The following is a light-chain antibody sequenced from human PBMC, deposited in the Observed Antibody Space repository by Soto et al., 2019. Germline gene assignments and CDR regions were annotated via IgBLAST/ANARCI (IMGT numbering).Light chain of an antibody. CDR1: SSNIGAGYD. J-gene: IGLJ1*01. CDR3: QSYDSSLSVYV. Sequence: VLTQPPSVSGAPGQRVTISCTGSSSNIGAGYDVHWYQQLPGTAPKLLIYGNSNRPSGVPDRFSGSKSGTSASLAITGLQAEDEADYYCQSYDSSLSVYVFGTGTKLTVL. V-gene: IGLV1-40*01. CDR2: GNS.